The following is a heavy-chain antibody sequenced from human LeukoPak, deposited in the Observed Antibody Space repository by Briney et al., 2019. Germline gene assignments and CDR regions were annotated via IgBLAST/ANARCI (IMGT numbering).Heavy chain of an antibody. V-gene: IGHV3-21*01. D-gene: IGHD3-22*01. CDR2: ISSSSSYI. CDR1: GFTFSSYS. CDR3: ARDRGDSSGNDAFDI. J-gene: IGHJ3*02. Sequence: GGSLRLSCAASGFTFSSYSMNWVRQAPGKGLEWVSSISSSSSYIYYADSVKGPFTISRDNAKNSLYLQMNSLRAEDTAVYYCARDRGDSSGNDAFDIWGQGTMVTVSS.